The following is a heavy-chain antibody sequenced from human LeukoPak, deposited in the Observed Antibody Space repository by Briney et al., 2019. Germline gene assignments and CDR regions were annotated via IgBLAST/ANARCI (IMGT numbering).Heavy chain of an antibody. CDR2: ISFDGTIK. D-gene: IGHD6-13*01. Sequence: GGSLRLSCAASGFTFSSYGIHWVRQAPGKGLEWVAVISFDGTIKYYADSVKGRFTSSRDNSKNTLYLQMNSLRAEDTAVYYCAKAQFGVAAAEPPDYWGQGTLVTVSS. CDR1: GFTFSSYG. J-gene: IGHJ4*02. CDR3: AKAQFGVAAAEPPDY. V-gene: IGHV3-30*18.